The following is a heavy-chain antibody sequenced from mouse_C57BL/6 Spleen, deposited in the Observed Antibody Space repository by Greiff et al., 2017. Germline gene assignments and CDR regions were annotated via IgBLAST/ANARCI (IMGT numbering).Heavy chain of an antibody. Sequence: EVKLVESGGGLVKPGGSLKLSCAASGFTFSSYAMSWVRQTPEKRLEWVATISDGGSYTYYPDNVKGRFTISRDNAKNNLYLQMSHLKSEDTAMYYCARRGGNYGNYNAMDYWGQGTSVTVSS. CDR1: GFTFSSYA. V-gene: IGHV5-4*03. CDR2: ISDGGSYT. CDR3: ARRGGNYGNYNAMDY. D-gene: IGHD2-1*01. J-gene: IGHJ4*01.